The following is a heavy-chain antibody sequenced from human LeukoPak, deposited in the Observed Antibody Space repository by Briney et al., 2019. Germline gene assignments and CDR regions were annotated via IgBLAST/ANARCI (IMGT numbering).Heavy chain of an antibody. CDR1: RFTFSSYA. V-gene: IGHV3-48*03. D-gene: IGHD3-3*01. Sequence: PGGSLRLSCAASRFTFSSYAMNWVRQAPGKGLEWVSYISSSGDTMYYTDSVKGRFTISRDNAKNSLYLQMNSLRAEDTAVYYCARPPSITNPYYGLDVWGQGTTVTVSS. CDR3: ARPPSITNPYYGLDV. J-gene: IGHJ6*02. CDR2: ISSSGDTM.